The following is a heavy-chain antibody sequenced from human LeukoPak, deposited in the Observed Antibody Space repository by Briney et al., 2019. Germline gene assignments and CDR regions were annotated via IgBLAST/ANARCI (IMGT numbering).Heavy chain of an antibody. Sequence: GASVKVSCKASGYTFTGYYMHWVRQAPGQGLEWMGWINPNSGGTNYAQKFQGRVAMTRDTSISTAYMELSRLRSDDTAVCYCARLRFLEWLLVDPWGQGTLVTVSS. CDR2: INPNSGGT. J-gene: IGHJ5*02. CDR1: GYTFTGYY. V-gene: IGHV1-2*02. D-gene: IGHD3-3*01. CDR3: ARLRFLEWLLVDP.